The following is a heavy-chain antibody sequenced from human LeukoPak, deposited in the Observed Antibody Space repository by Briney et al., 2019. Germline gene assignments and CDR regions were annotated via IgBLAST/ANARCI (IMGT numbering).Heavy chain of an antibody. J-gene: IGHJ4*02. CDR3: ARGERGVDY. Sequence: PSETLSLTCTVCGYSISSGYYWGWIRQPPGKGLEWIGSISHSGSTYYNPSLKSRVAISVDTSKNQLSLQLSSVTAADTAVYYCARGERGVDYWGQGTLVTVSS. CDR2: ISHSGST. CDR1: GYSISSGYY. D-gene: IGHD2-8*01. V-gene: IGHV4-38-2*02.